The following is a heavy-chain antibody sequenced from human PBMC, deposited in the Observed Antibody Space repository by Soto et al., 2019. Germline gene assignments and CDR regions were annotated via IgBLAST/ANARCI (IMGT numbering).Heavy chain of an antibody. Sequence: QVQLVQSVAEVKKPGSSVKVSCKASGGTFSSYAISWVRQAPGQGLEWMGGIIPIFGTAHYAQKFQGRVTITADESTSTAYMELSSLRSEDTAVYYCARDRNQGLDYYYGMDVWGQGTTVTVSS. V-gene: IGHV1-69*12. CDR3: ARDRNQGLDYYYGMDV. J-gene: IGHJ6*02. CDR1: GGTFSSYA. CDR2: IIPIFGTA.